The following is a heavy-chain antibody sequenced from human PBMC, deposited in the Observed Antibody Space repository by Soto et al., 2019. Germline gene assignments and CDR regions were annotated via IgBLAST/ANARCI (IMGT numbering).Heavy chain of an antibody. D-gene: IGHD1-20*01. V-gene: IGHV3-21*01. CDR3: ARSSGMTFYAMDV. J-gene: IGHJ6*02. Sequence: EVQLVESGGGLVKPGGSLRLSCAASGFTISTYNMYWVRQAPGKGLEWVSLISSTSSYIYYADSVKGRFAISRDNAKNSLYLQMNSLRAEDTAVYYCARSSGMTFYAMDVWGQGTTVTVSS. CDR2: ISSTSSYI. CDR1: GFTISTYN.